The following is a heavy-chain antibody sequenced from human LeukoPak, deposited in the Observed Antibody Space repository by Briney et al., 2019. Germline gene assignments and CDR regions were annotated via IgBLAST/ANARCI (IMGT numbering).Heavy chain of an antibody. CDR1: GFIFSDYA. V-gene: IGHV3-30-3*02. D-gene: IGHD2-2*01. CDR2: VSYDGSNQ. Sequence: GGSLRLSCAASGFIFSDYAMFWVRQAPGKGLEWVAVVSYDGSNQYYPDSVKGRFTISRDNSKKTLYLQLNSLRADDTAVYYCAKTYCTSASCYYYYYYMDVWGKGATVSVSS. CDR3: AKTYCTSASCYYYYYYMDV. J-gene: IGHJ6*03.